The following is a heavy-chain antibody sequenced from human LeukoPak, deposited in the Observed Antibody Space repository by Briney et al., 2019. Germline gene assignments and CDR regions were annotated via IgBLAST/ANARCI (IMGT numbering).Heavy chain of an antibody. D-gene: IGHD2-21*01. V-gene: IGHV1-3*01. CDR1: GYTFTSYA. Sequence: GASVKVSCKASGYTFTSYAMHWVRQAPGQRLEWMGWINAGNGNTKYSQKFQGRVTITRDTSASTAYMELSSLRSEDTAVYYCARDDWSGQYYGMDVWGQGTTVTVSS. CDR2: INAGNGNT. CDR3: ARDDWSGQYYGMDV. J-gene: IGHJ6*02.